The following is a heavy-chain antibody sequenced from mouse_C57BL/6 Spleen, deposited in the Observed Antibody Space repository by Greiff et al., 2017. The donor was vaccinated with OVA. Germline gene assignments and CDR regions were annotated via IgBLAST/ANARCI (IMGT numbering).Heavy chain of an antibody. V-gene: IGHV1-76*01. CDR2: IYPGSGNT. CDR3: GRGDGYSFDY. J-gene: IGHJ2*01. Sequence: QVQLQQSGAELVKPGASVKLSCKASGYTFTDYYINWVKQRPGQGLEWIASIYPGSGNTYYNEKFKSKATLTAEKSSSTAYMQLSSLTSEDSAVYFCGRGDGYSFDYWGQGTTLTVSS. CDR1: GYTFTDYY. D-gene: IGHD2-3*01.